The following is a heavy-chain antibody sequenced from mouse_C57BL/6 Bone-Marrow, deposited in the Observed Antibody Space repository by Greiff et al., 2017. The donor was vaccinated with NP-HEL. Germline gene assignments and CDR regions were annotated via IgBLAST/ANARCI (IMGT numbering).Heavy chain of an antibody. CDR3: ARRRYYGSSYDWYFDV. CDR1: GYSFTGYY. V-gene: IGHV1-42*01. CDR2: INPSTGGT. Sequence: VQLQQSGPELVKPGASVKISCKASGYSFTGYYMNWVKQSPEKSLEWIGEINPSTGGTTYNQKFKAKATLTVDKSSSTAYMQLKSLTSEDSAVYYCARRRYYGSSYDWYFDVWGTGTTVTVSS. D-gene: IGHD1-1*01. J-gene: IGHJ1*03.